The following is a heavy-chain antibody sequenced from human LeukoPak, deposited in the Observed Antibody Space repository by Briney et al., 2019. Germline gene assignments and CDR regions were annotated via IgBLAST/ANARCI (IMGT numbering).Heavy chain of an antibody. Sequence: PSETLCLTCTASGGTISSYYWSWIRQPPGKGLEWIGYIYYGGSTNYNPSLKSRVTISVVTSKNQFSLKLSSVAAADTALYYCARRRFGEFHDYWGQGTLVTVSS. CDR3: ARRRFGEFHDY. D-gene: IGHD3-10*01. J-gene: IGHJ4*02. CDR2: IYYGGST. CDR1: GGTISSYY. V-gene: IGHV4-59*01.